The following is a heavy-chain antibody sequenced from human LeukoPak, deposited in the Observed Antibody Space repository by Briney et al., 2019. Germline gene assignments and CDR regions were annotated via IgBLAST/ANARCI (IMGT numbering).Heavy chain of an antibody. CDR3: ARDNRGYPYYFDY. D-gene: IGHD5-18*01. Sequence: GGSLRLSCAASGFTFSSYWMSWVRQAPGKGLEWVANIKQDGSEKNYVDSVKGRFTISRDNAKNSLYLQMNSLRAEDTAVYYCARDNRGYPYYFDYWGQGTLVTVSS. J-gene: IGHJ4*02. CDR1: GFTFSSYW. V-gene: IGHV3-7*01. CDR2: IKQDGSEK.